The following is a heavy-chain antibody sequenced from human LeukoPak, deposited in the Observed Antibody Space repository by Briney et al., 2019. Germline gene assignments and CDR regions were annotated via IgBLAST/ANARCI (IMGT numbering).Heavy chain of an antibody. CDR1: GYTFTNYY. D-gene: IGHD1-26*01. Sequence: ASVKVSCTASGYTFTNYYMHWVRQAPGQGLEWMGVINPSGGSTSYAQNFQGRVTMTRDMSTSTVYMELSSLRADDTAVYYCARGGVGATTYVWFDPWGQGTLVTVSS. J-gene: IGHJ5*02. CDR2: INPSGGST. V-gene: IGHV1-46*01. CDR3: ARGGVGATTYVWFDP.